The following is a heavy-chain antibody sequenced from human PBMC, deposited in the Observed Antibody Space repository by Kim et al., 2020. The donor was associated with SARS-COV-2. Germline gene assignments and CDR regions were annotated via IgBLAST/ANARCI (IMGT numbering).Heavy chain of an antibody. V-gene: IGHV1-69*13. J-gene: IGHJ6*02. CDR3: SRGYSYGYYFFSYYYGMDV. CDR2: IIPIFGTA. Sequence: SVKVSCKASGGTFSSYAISWVRQAPGQGLEWMGGIIPIFGTANYAQKFQGRVTITADESTSTAYMELSSLRSEDTAVYYCSRGYSYGYYFFSYYYGMDVWGQGTXVTVSS. D-gene: IGHD5-18*01. CDR1: GGTFSSYA.